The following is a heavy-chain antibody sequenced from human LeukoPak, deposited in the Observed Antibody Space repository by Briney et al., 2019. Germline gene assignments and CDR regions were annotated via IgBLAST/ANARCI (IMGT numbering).Heavy chain of an antibody. J-gene: IGHJ4*02. Sequence: ASVKVSCTASVYTFTSYYMYWVRQAPGHGLEWMGIINPRGGSTSYAQKFQGRVTMTRDTSTSTVYMELSSLRSEDTAVYYCARGPGGRGMATIPYYFDYWGQGTLVTVSS. V-gene: IGHV1-46*01. CDR3: ARGPGGRGMATIPYYFDY. D-gene: IGHD5-24*01. CDR2: INPRGGST. CDR1: VYTFTSYY.